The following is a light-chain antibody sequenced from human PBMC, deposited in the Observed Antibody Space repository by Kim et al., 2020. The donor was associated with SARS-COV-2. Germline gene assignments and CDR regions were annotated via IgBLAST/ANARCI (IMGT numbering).Light chain of an antibody. V-gene: IGLV3-19*01. CDR3: CSRDTNNNHLL. Sequence: ALGQTVSITCQCDSLRSHYASWYQQQPGQAPTLVFYGKNNRASGIPDRFSGSSSGDTASLTITRARAEDEADYHCCSRDTNNNHLLFGGGTQLTVL. J-gene: IGLJ3*02. CDR2: GKN. CDR1: SLRSHY.